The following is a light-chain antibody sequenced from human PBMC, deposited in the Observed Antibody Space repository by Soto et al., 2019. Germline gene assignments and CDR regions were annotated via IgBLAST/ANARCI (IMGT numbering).Light chain of an antibody. CDR3: QQYGSSPWT. J-gene: IGKJ1*01. Sequence: EIVLTQSPGTLSLSPGERATPSCRASQSVSSNYLAWYQQKTGQTPRLLIYIASSRAPGIPDRFSGSGSGTHFTLTISRVEPEDFAVYYCQQYGSSPWTFGQGTKVEIK. CDR2: IAS. V-gene: IGKV3-20*01. CDR1: QSVSSNY.